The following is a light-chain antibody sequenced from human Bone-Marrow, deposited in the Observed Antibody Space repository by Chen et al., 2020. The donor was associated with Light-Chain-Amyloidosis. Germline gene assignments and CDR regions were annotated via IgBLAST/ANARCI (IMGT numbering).Light chain of an antibody. Sequence: QSALTQPPSASGSPGQPVTIPCNGTSSDVGGYTYVSWYQQHPGKAPKLMIYEVTKRPSGVPDRFSGSKSGNTASLTVSGLQAEDEADYYCSSYAGSNNFVFGTGTKVTVL. V-gene: IGLV2-8*01. J-gene: IGLJ1*01. CDR3: SSYAGSNNFV. CDR1: SSDVGGYTY. CDR2: EVT.